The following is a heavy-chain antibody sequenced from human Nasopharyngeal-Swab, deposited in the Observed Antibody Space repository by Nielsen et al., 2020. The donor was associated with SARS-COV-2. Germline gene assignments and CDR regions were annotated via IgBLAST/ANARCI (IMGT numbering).Heavy chain of an antibody. D-gene: IGHD1-26*01. CDR1: GFTFSSYW. CDR2: VNSDGSST. V-gene: IGHV3-74*01. J-gene: IGHJ6*02. Sequence: GGSLRLSCAASGFTFSSYWMHWVRQAPGKGLVWVSRVNSDGSSTSYADSVKGRFTISRDIAKNTLILQMNSLRADDTAVYYCAREGGALRGSYYFNGLDVWGQGTTVTVSS. CDR3: AREGGALRGSYYFNGLDV.